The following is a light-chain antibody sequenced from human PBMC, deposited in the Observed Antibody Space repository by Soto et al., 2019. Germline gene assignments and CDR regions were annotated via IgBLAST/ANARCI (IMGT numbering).Light chain of an antibody. Sequence: EIVXTXSPXTXSVSXGXXXXXSCXAXXXVXXNLAWYQQKPGQAPRLLMYGASTRGTGIPARISGSGSGTEFTLTISSLQSEDFAVYYCQQYTNWPPTFGQGTKVEIK. CDR2: GAS. CDR3: QQYTNWPPT. J-gene: IGKJ1*01. V-gene: IGKV3-15*01. CDR1: XXVXXN.